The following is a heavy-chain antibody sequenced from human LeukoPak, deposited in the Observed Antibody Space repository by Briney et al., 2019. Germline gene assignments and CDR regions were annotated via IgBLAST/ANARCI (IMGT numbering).Heavy chain of an antibody. D-gene: IGHD5-24*01. CDR3: ARDGVSGEMATIDFDY. Sequence: VASVKVSCKASGGTFSSYAISWVRQAPGQGLEWMGRIIPIFGTANYAQKFQGRVTITTDESTSTAYMELSSLRSEDTAVYYCARDGVSGEMATIDFDYWGQGTLVTVSS. CDR1: GGTFSSYA. J-gene: IGHJ4*02. CDR2: IIPIFGTA. V-gene: IGHV1-69*05.